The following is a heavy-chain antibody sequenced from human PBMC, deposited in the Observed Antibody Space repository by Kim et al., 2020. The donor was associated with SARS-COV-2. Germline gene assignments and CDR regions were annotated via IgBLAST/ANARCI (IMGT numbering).Heavy chain of an antibody. D-gene: IGHD6-19*01. Sequence: ASVKVSCKASGYTFTSYAMHWVRQAPGQRLEWMGWINAGNGNTKYSQKFQGRVTITRDTSASTAYMELSSLRSEDTAVYYCARGGGNGWWIDYWGQGTLVTVSS. J-gene: IGHJ4*02. CDR3: ARGGGNGWWIDY. CDR2: INAGNGNT. V-gene: IGHV1-3*01. CDR1: GYTFTSYA.